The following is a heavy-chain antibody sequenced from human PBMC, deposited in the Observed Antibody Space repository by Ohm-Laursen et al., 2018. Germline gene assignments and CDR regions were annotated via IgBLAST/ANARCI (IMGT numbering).Heavy chain of an antibody. Sequence: SLRLSCAASGFTFSSYGMHWVRQAPGKGLEWVAVIWDDGSNKYYADSVKGRFTISRDNSKNTLYLQMNSLRAEDTAVYYYARALWDYYDSSGYLGSWGQGTLVTVSS. CDR3: ARALWDYYDSSGYLGS. J-gene: IGHJ4*02. D-gene: IGHD3-22*01. V-gene: IGHV3-33*01. CDR1: GFTFSSYG. CDR2: IWDDGSNK.